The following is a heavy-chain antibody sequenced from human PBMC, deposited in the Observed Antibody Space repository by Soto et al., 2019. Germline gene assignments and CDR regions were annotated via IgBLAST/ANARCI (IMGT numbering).Heavy chain of an antibody. CDR2: IYYSGST. V-gene: IGHV4-39*01. Sequence: SETLSLTCTVSGGSISSSSYYWGWIRQPPGKGLEWIGSIYYSGSTYYNPSLKSRVTISVDTSKNQFSLKLSSVTAADTAVYYCARQGCSSTSCYSSSYYYYGMDVWGQGTTVTVSS. D-gene: IGHD2-2*02. CDR3: ARQGCSSTSCYSSSYYYYGMDV. CDR1: GGSISSSSYY. J-gene: IGHJ6*02.